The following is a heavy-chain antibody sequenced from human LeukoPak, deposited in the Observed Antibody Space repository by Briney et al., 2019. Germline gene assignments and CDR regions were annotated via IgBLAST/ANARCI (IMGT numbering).Heavy chain of an antibody. V-gene: IGHV3-21*01. CDR1: GFTFTTYS. CDR2: ISSTSSYV. CDR3: LYCSGGNCY. J-gene: IGHJ4*02. D-gene: IGHD2-15*01. Sequence: PGGSLRLSCAASGFTFTTYSMNWVRQAPGKGPEWVSSISSTSSYVYYADSVRGRFTISRDNAKNTLYLQMNSLRAEDTAVYYCLYCSGGNCYWGQGTLVTVSS.